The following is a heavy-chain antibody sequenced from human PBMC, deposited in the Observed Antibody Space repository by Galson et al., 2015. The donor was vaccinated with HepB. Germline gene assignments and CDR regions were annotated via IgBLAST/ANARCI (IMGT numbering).Heavy chain of an antibody. CDR3: AQDDSSGYYSPY. J-gene: IGHJ4*02. CDR1: GGTFSSYA. CDR2: IIPIFGTA. D-gene: IGHD3-22*01. V-gene: IGHV1-69*13. Sequence: SVKVSCKASGGTFSSYAISWVRQAPGQGLEWMGGIIPIFGTANYAQKFQGRVTITADESTSTAYMELSSLRSEDTAVYYCAQDDSSGYYSPYWGQGTLVTVSS.